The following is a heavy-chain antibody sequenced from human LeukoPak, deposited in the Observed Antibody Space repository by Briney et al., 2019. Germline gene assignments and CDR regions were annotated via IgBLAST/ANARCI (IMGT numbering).Heavy chain of an antibody. CDR3: ARGNINYDFWSGTTRRYYFDY. CDR1: GYTFTSYD. V-gene: IGHV1-8*03. J-gene: IGHJ4*02. D-gene: IGHD3-3*01. CDR2: MNPNSGNT. Sequence: ASVKVSCKASGYTFTSYDINWVRQATGQGLEWMGWMNPNSGNTGYAQKFQGRVTITRNTSISTAYMELSSLRSEDTAVYYCARGNINYDFWSGTTRRYYFDYWGQGTLVTVSS.